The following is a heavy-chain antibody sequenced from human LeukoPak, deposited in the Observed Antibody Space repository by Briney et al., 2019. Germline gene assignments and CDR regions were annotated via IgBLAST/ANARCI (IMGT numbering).Heavy chain of an antibody. Sequence: GASVKVSCKVSGYSFTSYGISWVRQAPGQGLEWMGWISAYNSNTNYAQKLQGRVTMTTDTSTSTAYMELRSLRSDDTAVYYCARLSRYDYVWGSYRRNRYYFDYWGQGTLVTVSS. V-gene: IGHV1-18*01. CDR2: ISAYNSNT. CDR1: GYSFTSYG. D-gene: IGHD3-16*02. J-gene: IGHJ4*02. CDR3: ARLSRYDYVWGSYRRNRYYFDY.